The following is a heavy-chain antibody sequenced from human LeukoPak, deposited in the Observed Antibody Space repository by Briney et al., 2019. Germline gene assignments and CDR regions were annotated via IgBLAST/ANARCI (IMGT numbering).Heavy chain of an antibody. D-gene: IGHD5-12*01. CDR3: ARGGGYDLGGPVDY. Sequence: SETLSLTCTVSGGSISSSSYYWGWIRRPPGKGLEWIGSIYYSGSSYYNPSLKSRVTISVDTSENQFSLKLSSVTAADTAMYYCARGGGYDLGGPVDYWGQGTLVTVSS. CDR1: GGSISSSSYY. V-gene: IGHV4-39*07. J-gene: IGHJ4*02. CDR2: IYYSGSS.